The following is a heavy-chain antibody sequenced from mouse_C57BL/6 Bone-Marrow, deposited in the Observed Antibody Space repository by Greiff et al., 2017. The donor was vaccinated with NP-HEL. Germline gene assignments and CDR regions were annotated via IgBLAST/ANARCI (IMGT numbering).Heavy chain of an antibody. CDR1: GYTFTDYY. J-gene: IGHJ3*01. V-gene: IGHV1-19*01. Sequence: EVQLQESGPVLVKPGASVKMSCKASGYTFTDYYMNWVKQSHGKSLEWIGVINPYNGGTSYNQKFKGKATLTVDKSSSTAYMELNSLTSEDSAVYYGARRTRYYYGSSPWFAYWGQGTLVTVSA. CDR2: INPYNGGT. D-gene: IGHD1-1*01. CDR3: ARRTRYYYGSSPWFAY.